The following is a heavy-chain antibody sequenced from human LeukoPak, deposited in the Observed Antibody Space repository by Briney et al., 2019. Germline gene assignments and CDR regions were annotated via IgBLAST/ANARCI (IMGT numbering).Heavy chain of an antibody. CDR3: ARDYSSSSGLDY. CDR1: GFTFSSYW. Sequence: GALRLSCAASGFTFSSYWMSWVRQAPGKGLEWVANIKQDGSEKYYVDSVKGRFTISRDNAKNSLYLQMDSLRVEDTAVYYCARDYSSSSGLDYWGQGSLVTVSA. J-gene: IGHJ4*02. D-gene: IGHD6-6*01. CDR2: IKQDGSEK. V-gene: IGHV3-7*01.